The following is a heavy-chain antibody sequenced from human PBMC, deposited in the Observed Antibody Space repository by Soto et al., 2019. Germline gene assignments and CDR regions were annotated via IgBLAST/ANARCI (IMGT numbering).Heavy chain of an antibody. V-gene: IGHV3-48*01. CDR2: ISSSSSTI. Sequence: GGSLRLSCAASGFTFSSYSMNWVRQAPGKGLEWVSYISSSSSTIYYADSVKGRFTISRDNAKNSLYLQMNSLRAEDTAVYYCARDKGYSSSWGYYYYYMDVWGKGTTVTVSS. CDR1: GFTFSSYS. D-gene: IGHD6-13*01. CDR3: ARDKGYSSSWGYYYYYMDV. J-gene: IGHJ6*03.